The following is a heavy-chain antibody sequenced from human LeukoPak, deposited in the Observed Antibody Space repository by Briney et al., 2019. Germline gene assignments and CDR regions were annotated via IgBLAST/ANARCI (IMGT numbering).Heavy chain of an antibody. D-gene: IGHD2-2*01. Sequence: GGSLRLSCAASGFTFSSYAMSWVRQAPGKGLEWVSGISLIGGSTYYADSVKGRFTISRDNSMSTLYLQMNSLSAEDTAVYYCAKDRDCSSTTCSRYFDNWGQGTLVTVSS. CDR3: AKDRDCSSTTCSRYFDN. V-gene: IGHV3-23*01. CDR1: GFTFSSYA. CDR2: ISLIGGST. J-gene: IGHJ4*02.